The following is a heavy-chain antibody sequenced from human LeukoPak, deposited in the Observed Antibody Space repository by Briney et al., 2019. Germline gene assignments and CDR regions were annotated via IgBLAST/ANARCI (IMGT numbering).Heavy chain of an antibody. D-gene: IGHD3-22*01. CDR3: TTLGYHLDS. CDR1: GFPFSVYE. CDR2: IAGSDTRT. Sequence: GGSLRLSCAASGFPFSVYEMNWVRQAPGKGLEWVSYIAGSDTRTYYADSVKGRFTISRDNAKNSLFLRMNSLRAEDTALYYCTTLGYHLDSWGQGTLVTVSS. J-gene: IGHJ4*02. V-gene: IGHV3-48*03.